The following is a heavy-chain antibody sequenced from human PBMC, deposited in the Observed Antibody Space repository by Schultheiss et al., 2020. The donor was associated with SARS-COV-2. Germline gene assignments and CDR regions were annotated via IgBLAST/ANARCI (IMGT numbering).Heavy chain of an antibody. V-gene: IGHV4-59*08. J-gene: IGHJ5*02. CDR2: IYYSGST. CDR3: ARQLGYCSSTSCYGNWFDP. Sequence: SKTLSLTCTVSGGSISSYYWSWIRQPPGKGLEWIGYIYYSGSTNYNPSLKSRVTISVDTSKNQFSLRLSSVTAADTAVYYCARQLGYCSSTSCYGNWFDPWGQGTLVTVSS. D-gene: IGHD2-2*01. CDR1: GGSISSYY.